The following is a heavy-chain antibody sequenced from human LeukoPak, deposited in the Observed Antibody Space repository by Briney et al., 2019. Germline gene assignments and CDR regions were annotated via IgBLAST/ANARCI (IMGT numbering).Heavy chain of an antibody. D-gene: IGHD1-14*01. CDR1: GYSFTSYW. Sequence: GESLKISCKTSGYSFTSYWIGWVRQMPGKGLEWMGIIYPSDSSTIYSPSFQGQATISADKSITTAYLQWSSLKASDSAIYYCGRAGFDYWGQGTLVTVSS. V-gene: IGHV5-51*01. CDR2: IYPSDSST. J-gene: IGHJ4*02. CDR3: GRAGFDY.